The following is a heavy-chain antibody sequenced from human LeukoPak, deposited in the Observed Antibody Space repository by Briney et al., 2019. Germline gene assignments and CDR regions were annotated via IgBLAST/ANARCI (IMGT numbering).Heavy chain of an antibody. J-gene: IGHJ3*02. D-gene: IGHD1-26*01. CDR1: GFTFSSYG. CDR2: ISYDGSNK. Sequence: PGGSLRLSCAASGFTFSSYGMHWVRQAPGKGLEWVAVISYDGSNKYYADSVKGRSTISRDNSKNTLYLQMNSLRAEDTAVYYRAKGRELPGPHDAFDIWGQGTMVTVSS. V-gene: IGHV3-30*18. CDR3: AKGRELPGPHDAFDI.